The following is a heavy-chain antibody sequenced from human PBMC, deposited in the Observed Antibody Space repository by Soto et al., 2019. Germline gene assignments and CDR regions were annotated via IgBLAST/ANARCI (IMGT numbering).Heavy chain of an antibody. Sequence: GGSLRLSCAASGFTFSSYSMNWVRQAPGKGLEWVSFISSGSGTIYYADAVKGRFTISRDNDKNSLYLQMNSLRDEDTAVYYCARAVYAKDVVLAPGPYYFDYWGRGTLVTVSS. V-gene: IGHV3-48*02. CDR2: ISSGSGTI. CDR3: ARAVYAKDVVLAPGPYYFDY. D-gene: IGHD2-8*01. CDR1: GFTFSSYS. J-gene: IGHJ4*02.